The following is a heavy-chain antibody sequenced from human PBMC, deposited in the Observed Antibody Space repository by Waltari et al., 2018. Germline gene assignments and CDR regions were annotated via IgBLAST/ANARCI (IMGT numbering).Heavy chain of an antibody. V-gene: IGHV3-7*01. J-gene: IGHJ4*02. CDR3: ASLRGTGSYFDY. CDR1: GFTFRSYW. CDR2: IKQDGSEK. Sequence: EVQLVESGGGLVQPGGSLRLSCAASGFTFRSYWMSWVRQAPGKGLEWVANIKQDGSEKYYVDSVKGRFTISRDNAKNSLYLQMNSLRAEDTAVYYCASLRGTGSYFDYWGQGTLVTVSS. D-gene: IGHD3-16*01.